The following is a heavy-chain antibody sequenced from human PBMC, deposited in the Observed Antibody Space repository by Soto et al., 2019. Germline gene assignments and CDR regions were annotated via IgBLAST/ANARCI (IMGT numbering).Heavy chain of an antibody. CDR2: ISGSGGST. CDR1: GFAFSSYA. V-gene: IGHV3-23*01. Sequence: PGGSLRLSCAASGFAFSSYAMSWVRQAPGKGLEWVSAISGSGGSTYYADSVKGRFTISRDNSKNTLYLQMNSLRAEDTAVYYCAKDPRTIFGVVIIPTPFDYWGQGTLVTVSS. J-gene: IGHJ4*02. D-gene: IGHD3-3*01. CDR3: AKDPRTIFGVVIIPTPFDY.